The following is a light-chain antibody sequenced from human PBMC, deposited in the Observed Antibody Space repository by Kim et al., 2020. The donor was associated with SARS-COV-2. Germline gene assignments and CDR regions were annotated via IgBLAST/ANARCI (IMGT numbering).Light chain of an antibody. CDR3: AAWDDSLSGQV. Sequence: GQRVTSSWSGSSSNIGSSYVYWYQQLPGTAPKLLIYRNNQRPSGVPDRFSGSKSGTSASLAISGLRSEDEADYYCAAWDDSLSGQVFGTGTKVTVL. CDR2: RNN. J-gene: IGLJ1*01. CDR1: SSNIGSSY. V-gene: IGLV1-47*01.